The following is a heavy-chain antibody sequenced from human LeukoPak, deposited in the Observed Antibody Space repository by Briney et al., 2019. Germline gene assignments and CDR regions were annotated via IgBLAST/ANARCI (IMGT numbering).Heavy chain of an antibody. Sequence: ASVKVSCKASGYTFTSYNMHWVRQAPGQGLEWMGWISAYNGNTNYAQKLQGRVTMTTDTSTSTAYMELRSLRSDDTAVYYCAGPSNLLSESKFNYDSSGYDYWGQGTLVTVSS. CDR1: GYTFTSYN. D-gene: IGHD3-22*01. CDR3: AGPSNLLSESKFNYDSSGYDY. V-gene: IGHV1-18*04. CDR2: ISAYNGNT. J-gene: IGHJ4*02.